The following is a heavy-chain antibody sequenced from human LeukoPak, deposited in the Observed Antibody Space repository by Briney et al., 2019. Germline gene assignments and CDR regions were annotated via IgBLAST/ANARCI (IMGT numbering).Heavy chain of an antibody. CDR2: IYYSGST. CDR3: VRLPYCSSTSCQQGYYGMDV. D-gene: IGHD2-2*01. J-gene: IGHJ6*02. Sequence: SETLSLTCTVSGGSISSSTYYWGWIRQPPGKGLEWIGSIYYSGSTYCDPSLKSRVTISADTSKNQFSLKLSSVTAADSAVYYCVRLPYCSSTSCQQGYYGMDVWGQGTTVTVSS. CDR1: GGSISSSTYY. V-gene: IGHV4-39*01.